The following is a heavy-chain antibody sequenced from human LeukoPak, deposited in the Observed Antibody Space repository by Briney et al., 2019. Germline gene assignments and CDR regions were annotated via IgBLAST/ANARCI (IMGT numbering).Heavy chain of an antibody. V-gene: IGHV3-23*01. CDR3: AKASGGLPLYYFDY. CDR2: ISGSGGST. Sequence: GGSLRLSCAASGFTFSSYAMSWVRQAPGKGLEWVSAISGSGGSTYYADSVKGRFTISRDNSKNTLYLRMNSLRAEDTAVYYCAKASGGLPLYYFDYWGQGTLVTVSS. CDR1: GFTFSSYA. J-gene: IGHJ4*02. D-gene: IGHD4-23*01.